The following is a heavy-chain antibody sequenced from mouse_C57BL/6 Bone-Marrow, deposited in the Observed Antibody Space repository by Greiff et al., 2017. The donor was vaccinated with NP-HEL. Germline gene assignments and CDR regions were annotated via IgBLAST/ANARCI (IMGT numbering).Heavy chain of an antibody. Sequence: QVQLQQSGAELVRPGTSVKVSCKASGYAFTNYLIEWVKQRPGQGLEWIGVINPGSGGTNYNEKFKGKATLTADKSSSTAYMQLSSLTSEDSAVYFCARKLWYFDVWGTGTTVTVSS. J-gene: IGHJ1*03. CDR3: ARKLWYFDV. CDR2: INPGSGGT. CDR1: GYAFTNYL. V-gene: IGHV1-54*01.